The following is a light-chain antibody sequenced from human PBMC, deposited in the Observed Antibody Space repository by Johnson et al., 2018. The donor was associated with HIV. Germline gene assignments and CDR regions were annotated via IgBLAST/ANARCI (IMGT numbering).Light chain of an antibody. V-gene: IGLV1-51*02. CDR2: END. CDR3: GTWDSSLSVSV. J-gene: IGLJ1*01. CDR1: SSNIGNNY. Sequence: QSVLTQPPSVSAAPGQKVTISCSGSSSNIGNNYVSWFQQLPGTAPKLLICENDKRPSGIPDRFSGSKSGTSATLGITGLQTGDEADYYCGTWDSSLSVSVFGTGTKVTVL.